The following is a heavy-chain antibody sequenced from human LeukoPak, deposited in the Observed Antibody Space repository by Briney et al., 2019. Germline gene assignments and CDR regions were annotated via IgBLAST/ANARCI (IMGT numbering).Heavy chain of an antibody. CDR2: MNPNSGNT. J-gene: IGHJ5*02. V-gene: IGHV1-8*01. D-gene: IGHD3-10*01. Sequence: GASVKVSCKASGYTFTSYDINWVRQATGQGLEWMGWMNPNSGNTGYAQKFQGRVTMTRNTSISTAYMELSSLRSEDTAVYYCERAQYYYGSGSSGWFDPWGQGTLVAVSS. CDR1: GYTFTSYD. CDR3: ERAQYYYGSGSSGWFDP.